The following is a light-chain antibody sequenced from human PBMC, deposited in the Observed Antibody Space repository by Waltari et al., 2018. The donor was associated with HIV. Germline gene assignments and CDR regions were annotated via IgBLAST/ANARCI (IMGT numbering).Light chain of an antibody. CDR1: NSDIGTYDY. V-gene: IGLV2-8*01. CDR2: EVT. Sequence: QSALTQPPSASGSPGQSVTLSCTATNSDIGTYDYAPWYQQHPDKAPKLFISEVTKRPSGVSDRFSGSKSGNTAFLTVSGLQAEDEADYYCSSFANRDGFYVLFGGGTRLTVL. CDR3: SSFANRDGFYVL. J-gene: IGLJ2*01.